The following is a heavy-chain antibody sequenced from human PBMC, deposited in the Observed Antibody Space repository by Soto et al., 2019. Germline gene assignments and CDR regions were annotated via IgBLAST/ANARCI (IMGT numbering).Heavy chain of an antibody. CDR3: ARGATATTARGAFDI. V-gene: IGHV4-31*03. Sequence: QVQLQESGPGLMKPSQTLSLTCSVSAGSISSPGYYWSWIGRHPGKGVEWLGSIVHTGSTDYNPSLKSRFTMSVCTSKNQCSLKLTSVTAADTALYYCARGATATTARGAFDIWGQGTIVTVSS. D-gene: IGHD1-1*01. CDR2: IVHTGST. J-gene: IGHJ3*02. CDR1: AGSISSPGYY.